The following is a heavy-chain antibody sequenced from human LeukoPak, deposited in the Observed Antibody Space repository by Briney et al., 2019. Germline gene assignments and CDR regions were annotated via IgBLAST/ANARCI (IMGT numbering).Heavy chain of an antibody. J-gene: IGHJ5*02. Sequence: GGSLRLSCAASGFTFSSYAMSWVRQAPGKGLEWVSAISGSGGSTYYADSVKGRFTISRDNSKNMLYLQMNSLRAEDTAVYYCARGYCSGGNCYPLFDPWGQGTLVTVSS. V-gene: IGHV3-23*01. CDR2: ISGSGGST. CDR3: ARGYCSGGNCYPLFDP. D-gene: IGHD2-15*01. CDR1: GFTFSSYA.